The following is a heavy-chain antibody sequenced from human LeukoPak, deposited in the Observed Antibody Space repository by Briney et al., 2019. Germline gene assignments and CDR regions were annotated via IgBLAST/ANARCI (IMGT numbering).Heavy chain of an antibody. V-gene: IGHV4-34*01. J-gene: IGHJ3*02. D-gene: IGHD5-12*01. CDR2: INHSGST. Sequence: SETLSLTSAVYGGSFSGYYWSWIRQPPGKGLEWIGEINHSGSTNYNPSLKSRVTISVDTSKNQFSLKLSSVTAADTAVYYCARVGPIVATIDDAFDIWGQGTMVTV. CDR3: ARVGPIVATIDDAFDI. CDR1: GGSFSGYY.